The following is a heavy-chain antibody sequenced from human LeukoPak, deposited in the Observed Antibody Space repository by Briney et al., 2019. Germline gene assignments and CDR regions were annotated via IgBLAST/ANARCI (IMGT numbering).Heavy chain of an antibody. CDR1: GYTFTSYD. D-gene: IGHD6-13*01. CDR2: MNPNSGNT. V-gene: IGHV1-8*02. CDR3: ARGPHLIAAAGTGWFDP. Sequence: ASVKVSYKASGYTFTSYDINWVRQATGQGLEWMGWMNPNSGNTGYAQKFQGRVTMTRNTSISTAYMELSSLRSEDTAVYYCARGPHLIAAAGTGWFDPWGQGTQVTVSS. J-gene: IGHJ5*02.